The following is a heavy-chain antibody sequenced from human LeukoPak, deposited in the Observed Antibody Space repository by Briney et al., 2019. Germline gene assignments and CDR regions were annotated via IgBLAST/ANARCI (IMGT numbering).Heavy chain of an antibody. V-gene: IGHV4-4*07. CDR3: ARGNYDIEFDP. Sequence: PSETLSLTCTVSGGSISSYYWGWIRQPAGKGLEWIGRIYTSGTTHYNPSLKSRVTISVDTSKNQFSLKLSSVTAADTAVYYCARGNYDIEFDPWGQGTLVTVSS. CDR1: GGSISSYY. J-gene: IGHJ5*02. CDR2: IYTSGTT. D-gene: IGHD3-9*01.